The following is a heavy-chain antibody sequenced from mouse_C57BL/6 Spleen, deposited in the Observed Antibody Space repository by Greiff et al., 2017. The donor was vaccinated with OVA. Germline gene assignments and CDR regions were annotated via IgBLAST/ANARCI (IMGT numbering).Heavy chain of an antibody. J-gene: IGHJ2*01. D-gene: IGHD1-1*01. CDR1: GFSLTSYG. V-gene: IGHV2-2*01. CDR2: IWRGGST. CDR3: ARDYYGSSDY. Sequence: QVQLKESGPGLVQPSQSLSITCTVSGFSLTSYGVHWVRQSPGKGLEWLGVIWRGGSTDYNAAFISRLSISKDNSKSQVFFKMNSLQADDTAIYYCARDYYGSSDYWGQGTTLTVSS.